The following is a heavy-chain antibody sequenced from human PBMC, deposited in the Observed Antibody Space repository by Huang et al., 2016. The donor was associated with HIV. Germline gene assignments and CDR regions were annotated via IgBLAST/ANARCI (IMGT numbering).Heavy chain of an antibody. V-gene: IGHV4-39*01. Sequence: QLQLQQSGPGLVKPSETLSLTCSVSGGSISSSGYYWEWIRQPPGKGLECVGSIFYPGTVYYNPSLKSRATISIDTSENRFSLNLTSVTAADTALYFCARHRTSSYIDSWGRGSLVTVSS. CDR2: IFYPGTV. CDR3: ARHRTSSYIDS. D-gene: IGHD3-10*01. CDR1: GGSISSSGYY. J-gene: IGHJ4*02.